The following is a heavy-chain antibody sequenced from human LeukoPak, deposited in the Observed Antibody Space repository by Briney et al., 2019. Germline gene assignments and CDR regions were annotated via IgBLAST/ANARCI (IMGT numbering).Heavy chain of an antibody. CDR3: AKVGYCDAGPCYFDS. Sequence: PSETLSLTCTVSGGSISSYYWSWIRQPAGKGLEWIGRIYTSGSTYYNPSLNSRVTLSVDTSKNQFSLELNSVTAADTAVYYCAKVGYCDAGPCYFDSWGQGTLVTVSS. J-gene: IGHJ4*02. D-gene: IGHD2-15*01. V-gene: IGHV4-4*07. CDR1: GGSISSYY. CDR2: IYTSGST.